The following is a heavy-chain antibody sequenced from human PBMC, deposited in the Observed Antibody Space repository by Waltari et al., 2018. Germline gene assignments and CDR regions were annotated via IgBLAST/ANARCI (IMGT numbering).Heavy chain of an antibody. CDR3: ARDPVVVVSASNLFDY. CDR2: IKQDGRGE. CDR1: GFTFSNYW. J-gene: IGHJ4*02. Sequence: EVQLVESGGGLVQSGGSPRLSCAASGFTFSNYWMSWVRQSPGKGREWLAKIKQDGRGEYDMDALKDRFATSRDTAKNSLYLQMNSLRAEDTAVYYCARDPVVVVSASNLFDYWGQGTLVTVSS. V-gene: IGHV3-7*03. D-gene: IGHD2-15*01.